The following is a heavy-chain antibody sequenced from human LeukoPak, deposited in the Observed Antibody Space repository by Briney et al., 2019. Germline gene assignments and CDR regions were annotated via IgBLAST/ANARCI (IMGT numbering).Heavy chain of an antibody. CDR3: GFDI. Sequence: SETLSLTCAVSDHSFSSHYWTWIRQPPGKGLEWIGYISYIGSTNYNPSLKSRVTISIDTSKNQFSLKLTSDCARDLVTVTKGFDIWGQGTMVSVSS. D-gene: IGHD4-17*01. V-gene: IGHV4-59*11. J-gene: IGHJ3*02. CDR2: ISYIGST. CDR1: DHSFSSHY.